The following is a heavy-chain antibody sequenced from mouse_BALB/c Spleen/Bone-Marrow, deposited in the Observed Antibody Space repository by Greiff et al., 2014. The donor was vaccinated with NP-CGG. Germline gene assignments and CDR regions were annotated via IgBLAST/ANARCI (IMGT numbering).Heavy chain of an antibody. V-gene: IGHV1S30*01. CDR3: ARQLYGNYAY. CDR1: GYSFTGYY. Sequence: VQLQQSGPELVKPGPSVKISCKASGYSFTGYYKHWVKQSHGKSLEWIGEINPYNGGTSYNQKFKGKATLTVDTSSSTAFMELHSLTSEDSLVYYCARQLYGNYAYWGQGTLVTVSA. J-gene: IGHJ3*01. CDR2: INPYNGGT. D-gene: IGHD2-10*02.